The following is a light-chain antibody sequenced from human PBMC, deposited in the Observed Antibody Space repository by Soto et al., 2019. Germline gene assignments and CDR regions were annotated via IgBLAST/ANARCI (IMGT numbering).Light chain of an antibody. V-gene: IGKV1-5*03. CDR1: QSISSW. CDR3: QQDDSYPLT. Sequence: IQLTKSPSTLSASVGDRVTITCRASQSISSWLAWYQQKPGKAPNLLIYKASSLESGVPSRFSGSGSGTEFTLTVSSLQPDDFATYYCQQDDSYPLTFGGGTKVHIK. J-gene: IGKJ4*01. CDR2: KAS.